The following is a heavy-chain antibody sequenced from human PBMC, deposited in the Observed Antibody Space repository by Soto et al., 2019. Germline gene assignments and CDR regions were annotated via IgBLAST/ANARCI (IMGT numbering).Heavy chain of an antibody. CDR1: GFTFNNYA. J-gene: IGHJ4*02. D-gene: IGHD3-10*01. CDR2: ITGSGGDT. CDR3: AKLGSSAWSPHYYFDY. Sequence: TGGSLRLSCAASGFTFNNYAMGWVRQAPGKGLEWVSAITGSGGDTYYLDSVKGRFTISRDNSKNTLFLQVNSLRAEDTAIYYCAKLGSSAWSPHYYFDYWGQGTLVTVSS. V-gene: IGHV3-23*01.